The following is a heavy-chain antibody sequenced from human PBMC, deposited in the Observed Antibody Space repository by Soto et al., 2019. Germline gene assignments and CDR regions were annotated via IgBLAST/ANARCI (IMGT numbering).Heavy chain of an antibody. CDR2: INHSGST. Sequence: SENLVRTWAVYGGSCSGYYGSWIRQPPGKGLEWIGEINHSGSTNYNPSLNSRVTISIDTSKNQFSLKLSSVTAADTAVYYCARAIALAGTSPYSYYGMDVWGQATTVTVS. D-gene: IGHD6-19*01. CDR1: GGSCSGYY. J-gene: IGHJ6*02. CDR3: ARAIALAGTSPYSYYGMDV. V-gene: IGHV4-34*01.